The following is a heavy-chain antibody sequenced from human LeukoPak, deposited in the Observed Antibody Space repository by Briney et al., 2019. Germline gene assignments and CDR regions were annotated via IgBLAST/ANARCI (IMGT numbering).Heavy chain of an antibody. Sequence: SGPTLVNPTQTLTPTCTFSGFSLSTSGMRVSWIRQPPGKALEWLARIDWDDDKFYSTSLKTRLTISKDTSKNQVVLTMTNMDPVDTATYYCAGYYGSGSYYLQDYWGQGTLVTVSS. CDR1: GFSLSTSGMR. J-gene: IGHJ4*02. CDR2: IDWDDDK. V-gene: IGHV2-70*04. D-gene: IGHD3-10*01. CDR3: AGYYGSGSYYLQDY.